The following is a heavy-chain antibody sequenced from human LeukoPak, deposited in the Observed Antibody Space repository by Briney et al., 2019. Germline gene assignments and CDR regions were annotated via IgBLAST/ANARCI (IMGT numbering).Heavy chain of an antibody. V-gene: IGHV3-23*01. CDR1: GFTFSNYA. CDR2: IIGSGGST. Sequence: GGSLRLSCAASGFTFSNYAMSWVRQAPGKGLEWVSTIIGSGGSTYYADSVKGRFTISRDNSKNTLYLQTSSLRTDDTAVYYCAKRGQSQTDYWGQGTLVTVSS. CDR3: AKRGQSQTDY. J-gene: IGHJ4*02.